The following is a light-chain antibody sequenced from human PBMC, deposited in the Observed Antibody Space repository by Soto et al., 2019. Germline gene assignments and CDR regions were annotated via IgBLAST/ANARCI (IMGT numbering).Light chain of an antibody. J-gene: IGKJ4*01. CDR2: AAS. CDR1: QDISNY. Sequence: DIQMTQSPSSLSASVGDRVTITCRASQDISNYLAWYQQIPGKVPKLLIYAASALQSGVPSRFSGNGSGADFTLTISSLQPEDVATYYCQEYNNAPLTFGGGTKVEI. V-gene: IGKV1-27*01. CDR3: QEYNNAPLT.